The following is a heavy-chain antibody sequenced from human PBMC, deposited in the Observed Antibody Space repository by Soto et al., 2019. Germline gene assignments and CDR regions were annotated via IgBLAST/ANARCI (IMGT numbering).Heavy chain of an antibody. D-gene: IGHD2-2*01. J-gene: IGHJ4*02. CDR2: ISYDGSNK. V-gene: IGHV3-30*18. CDR1: GFTFSSYG. CDR3: AKDWGQYQLLNTFDY. Sequence: VGSLRLSCAASGFTFSSYGMHWVRQAPGKGLEWVAVISYDGSNKYYADSVKGRFTISRDNSKNTLYLQMNSLRAEDTAVYYCAKDWGQYQLLNTFDYWGQGTLVTVSS.